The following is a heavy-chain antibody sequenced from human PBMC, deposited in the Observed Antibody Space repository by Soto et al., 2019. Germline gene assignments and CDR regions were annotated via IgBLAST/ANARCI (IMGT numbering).Heavy chain of an antibody. CDR3: ARKDTAMVFDY. D-gene: IGHD5-18*01. CDR1: GFTFSSYA. V-gene: IGHV3-30-3*01. J-gene: IGHJ4*02. CDR2: ISYDGSNK. Sequence: QVPLVESGGGVVQPGRSLRLSCAASGFTFSSYAMHWVRQAPGKGLEWVAVISYDGSNKYYADSVKGRFTISRDNSKSTLYLQMNSLRAEDTAVYYCARKDTAMVFDYWGQGTLVTVSS.